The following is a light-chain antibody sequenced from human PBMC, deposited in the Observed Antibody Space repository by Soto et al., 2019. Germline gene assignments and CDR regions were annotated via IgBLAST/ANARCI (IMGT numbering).Light chain of an antibody. CDR1: QSVSNN. CDR2: DAS. J-gene: IGKJ1*01. V-gene: IGKV3-15*01. Sequence: ILMTQSPATLSVSPGERATLSCRASQSVSNNLAWYQQKPGQAPRLLIYDASTRATGIPARFSGSGFGTEFTLPISGLQSEDFAVYYWQQYNIWPPWTFGQGTKVEVK. CDR3: QQYNIWPPWT.